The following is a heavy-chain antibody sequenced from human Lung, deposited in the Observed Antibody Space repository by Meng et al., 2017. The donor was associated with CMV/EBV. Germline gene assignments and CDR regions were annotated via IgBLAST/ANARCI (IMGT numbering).Heavy chain of an antibody. V-gene: IGHV1-2*02. J-gene: IGHJ4*02. CDR1: GYTFTAHY. D-gene: IGHD7-27*01. CDR3: ARNNNGGPDY. CDR2: IHPHRGDT. Sequence: AXVXVSCKASGYTFTAHYFHWVRQAPGQGLEWMGWIHPHRGDTNYAQQFQGRVTLTRDTSINTDYMELTRLTSDDTAVYYCARNNNGGPDYWGQGTLVTVSS.